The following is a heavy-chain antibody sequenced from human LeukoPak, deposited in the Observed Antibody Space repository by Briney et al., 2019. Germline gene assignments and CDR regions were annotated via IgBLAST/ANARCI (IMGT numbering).Heavy chain of an antibody. CDR1: GGSISSGDYY. CDR3: ARGEQQLVPSWFDP. Sequence: PSQTLSLTCTVSGGSISSGDYYWSWIRQPPGKGLEWIGYIYYSGSTYYNPSLKSRVIISVDTSKNQFSLKLSSVTAADTGVYYCARGEQQLVPSWFDPWGQGTLVTVSS. J-gene: IGHJ5*02. V-gene: IGHV4-30-4*08. CDR2: IYYSGST. D-gene: IGHD6-13*01.